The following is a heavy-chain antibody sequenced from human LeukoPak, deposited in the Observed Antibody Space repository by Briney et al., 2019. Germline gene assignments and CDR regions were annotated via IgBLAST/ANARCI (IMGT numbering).Heavy chain of an antibody. CDR2: INTNTGNP. CDR1: GYTFTSYA. V-gene: IGHV7-4-1*02. Sequence: ASVKVSCKASGYTFTSYAMNWVRQAPGQGLEWMGWINTNTGNPTYAQGFTGRFVLSLDTPVSTAYLQISSLKAEDTAVYYCARDRDSSGWFDPWGQGTLVTVSS. CDR3: ARDRDSSGWFDP. D-gene: IGHD6-25*01. J-gene: IGHJ5*02.